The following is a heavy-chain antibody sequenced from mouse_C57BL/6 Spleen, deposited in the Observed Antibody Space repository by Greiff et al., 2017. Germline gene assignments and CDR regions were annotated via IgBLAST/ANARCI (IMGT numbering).Heavy chain of an antibody. V-gene: IGHV1-74*01. Sequence: QVQLQQPGAELVKPGASVKVSCKASGYTFTSYWMHWVKQRPGQGLEWIVRIHPSDSDTNYNQKFKGKATLTVDKSSSTAYMQLSSLTSEDSAVYYCAIDYGSSYFDYWGQGTTLTVSS. J-gene: IGHJ2*01. CDR3: AIDYGSSYFDY. CDR2: IHPSDSDT. CDR1: GYTFTSYW. D-gene: IGHD1-1*01.